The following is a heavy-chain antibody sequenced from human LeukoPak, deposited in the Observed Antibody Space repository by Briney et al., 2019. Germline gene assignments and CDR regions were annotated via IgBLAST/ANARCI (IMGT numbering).Heavy chain of an antibody. J-gene: IGHJ4*02. CDR3: ARCPPDYYDSSGYYYGKHFDY. CDR2: ISSSGSTI. D-gene: IGHD3-22*01. V-gene: IGHV3-48*03. Sequence: GGSLRLSCAASGFTFSSYEMNWVRQAPGEGLEWVSYISSSGSTIYYADSVKGRFTISRDNAKNSLYLQMNSLRAEDTAVYYCARCPPDYYDSSGYYYGKHFDYWGQGTLVTVSS. CDR1: GFTFSSYE.